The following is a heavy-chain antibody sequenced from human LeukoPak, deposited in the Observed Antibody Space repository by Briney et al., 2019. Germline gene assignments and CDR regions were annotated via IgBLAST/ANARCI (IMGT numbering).Heavy chain of an antibody. V-gene: IGHV1-69*13. D-gene: IGHD3-22*01. Sequence: SVKVSCKASGGTFSSYAISWVRQAPGQGLEWMGGIIPIFGTANYAQKFQGRVTITADESTSTAYMELSSLRSEDTAVYYCATARLDSSGYYLSGYWGQGTLVTVSS. CDR1: GGTFSSYA. J-gene: IGHJ4*02. CDR3: ATARLDSSGYYLSGY. CDR2: IIPIFGTA.